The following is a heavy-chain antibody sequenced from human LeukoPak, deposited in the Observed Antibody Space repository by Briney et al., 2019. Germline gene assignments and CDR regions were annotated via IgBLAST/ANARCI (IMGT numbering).Heavy chain of an antibody. J-gene: IGHJ4*02. CDR3: ARIAAAGLDY. V-gene: IGHV4-59*01. D-gene: IGHD6-13*01. Sequence: PSETLSLTCSVSGGSISPYYWSWVRQPPGKGLEWIGYVSYSGSADYNPSLKSRVTISVDTSKNQFSLKLSSVTAADTAVYYCARIAAAGLDYWGQGTLVTVSS. CDR2: VSYSGSA. CDR1: GGSISPYY.